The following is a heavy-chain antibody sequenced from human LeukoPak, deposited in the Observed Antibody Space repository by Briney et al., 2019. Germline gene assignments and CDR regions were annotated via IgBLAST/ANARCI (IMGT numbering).Heavy chain of an antibody. V-gene: IGHV1-58*02. CDR2: IVVGSGNT. Sequence: GPSVKVSCKASGFTFTNSAMQWVRPARGQRLEWIGWIVVGSGNTNYAQKFQERVTITRDMSTSTAYMELSSLRSEDTAVYYCATPRDGDYQNDAFDIWGQGTMVTVSS. D-gene: IGHD4-17*01. CDR1: GFTFTNSA. CDR3: ATPRDGDYQNDAFDI. J-gene: IGHJ3*02.